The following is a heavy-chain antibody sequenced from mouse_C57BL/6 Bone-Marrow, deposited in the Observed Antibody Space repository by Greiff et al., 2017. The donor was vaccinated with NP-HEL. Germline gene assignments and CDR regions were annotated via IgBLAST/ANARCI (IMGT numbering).Heavy chain of an antibody. CDR2: ISSGGDYI. V-gene: IGHV5-9-1*02. CDR3: TRGGRGSWCAY. Sequence: EVKLMESGEGLVKPGGSLKLSCAASGFTFSSYAMSWVRQTPEKRLEWVAYISSGGDYIYYADTVKGRFTISRDNARNTLYLQMSSLKSEDTAMYYCTRGGRGSWCAYWGQGTLVTVSA. CDR1: GFTFSSYA. J-gene: IGHJ3*01. D-gene: IGHD3-3*01.